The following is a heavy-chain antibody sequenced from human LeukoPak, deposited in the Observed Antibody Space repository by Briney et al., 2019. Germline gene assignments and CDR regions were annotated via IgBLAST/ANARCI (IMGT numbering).Heavy chain of an antibody. Sequence: GGSLRLSCAASGFTFSSYAMHWVRQAPGKGLEWVAVISYDGSSKYYADSVKGRFSISRDNSKNTLDLQMNSLTTEDTAVYYCARRGSSGCFDYWGQGTLVTVSS. V-gene: IGHV3-30-3*01. CDR1: GFTFSSYA. J-gene: IGHJ4*02. CDR2: ISYDGSSK. D-gene: IGHD6-19*01. CDR3: ARRGSSGCFDY.